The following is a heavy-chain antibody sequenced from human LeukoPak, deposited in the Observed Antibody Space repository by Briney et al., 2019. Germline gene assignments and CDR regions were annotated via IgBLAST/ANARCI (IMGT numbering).Heavy chain of an antibody. CDR2: IKQDGSEK. CDR3: ARGYYYDFSVTPDY. D-gene: IGHD3-22*01. J-gene: IGHJ4*02. Sequence: GGSLRLSCAASGFTFSGYWMAWVRQAPGRGLEWVAHIKQDGSEKNYVDPVKGRFTISRDNAKNSVYLQMNSLRAEDTAVYYCARGYYYDFSVTPDYWGQGTLVTVSS. CDR1: GFTFSGYW. V-gene: IGHV3-7*05.